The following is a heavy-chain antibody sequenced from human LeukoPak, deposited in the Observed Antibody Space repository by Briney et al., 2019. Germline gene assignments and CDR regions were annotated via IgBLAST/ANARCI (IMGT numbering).Heavy chain of an antibody. CDR2: IYYSGST. V-gene: IGHV4-59*01. D-gene: IGHD3-10*01. CDR1: GGSISSYY. Sequence: PSETLSLTCTVSGGSISSYYWSWIRQPPGKGLEWIGYIYYSGSTNYNPSLKSRLTISVDTSKNQFSLKLSSVTAADTAVYYCARSLWVTYYGMDVWGQGTTVTVSS. J-gene: IGHJ6*02. CDR3: ARSLWVTYYGMDV.